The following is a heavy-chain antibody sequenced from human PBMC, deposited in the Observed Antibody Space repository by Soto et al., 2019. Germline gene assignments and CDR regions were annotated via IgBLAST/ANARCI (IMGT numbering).Heavy chain of an antibody. CDR1: GGTFSSYT. Sequence: SVKVSCKASGGTFSSYTISWVRQAPGQGLEWMGRIIPILGIANYAQKFQGRVTITADKSTSTAYMELSSLRSEDTAVYYCAREGVAPYYYYGMDVWGQGTPVTGSS. V-gene: IGHV1-69*04. J-gene: IGHJ6*02. CDR2: IIPILGIA. D-gene: IGHD5-12*01. CDR3: AREGVAPYYYYGMDV.